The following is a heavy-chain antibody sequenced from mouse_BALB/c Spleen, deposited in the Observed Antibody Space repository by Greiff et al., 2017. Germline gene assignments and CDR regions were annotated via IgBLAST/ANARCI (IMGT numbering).Heavy chain of an antibody. J-gene: IGHJ4*01. CDR2: IWSGGST. CDR3: ARNSLRWGAMDY. D-gene: IGHD1-1*01. Sequence: QVQLKQSGPGLVQPSQSLSITCTVSGFSLTSYGVHWVRPSPGKGLEWLGVIWSGGSTDYNAAFISRLSISKDNSKSQVFFKMNSLQANDTAIYYCARNSLRWGAMDYWGQGTSVTVSS. V-gene: IGHV2-2*02. CDR1: GFSLTSYG.